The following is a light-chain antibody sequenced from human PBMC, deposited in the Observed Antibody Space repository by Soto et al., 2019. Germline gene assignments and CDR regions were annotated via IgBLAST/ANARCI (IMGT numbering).Light chain of an antibody. CDR1: QSISSY. CDR3: QQSYSTART. CDR2: YAS. Sequence: DIQMTQSPSSLSASVGDRVTITCRASQSISSYLNWYQQKQGKAPKLLIYYASSLQSGVPSRFSGSGSGTDFTLTISSLQPEDFATYYCQQSYSTARTFGQGTKVEIK. V-gene: IGKV1-39*01. J-gene: IGKJ1*01.